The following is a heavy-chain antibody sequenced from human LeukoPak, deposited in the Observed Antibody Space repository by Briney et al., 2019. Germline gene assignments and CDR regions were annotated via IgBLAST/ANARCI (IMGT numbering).Heavy chain of an antibody. D-gene: IGHD3-3*01. CDR1: GFTFSSYG. CDR2: IWYDGSNK. Sequence: GGSLRLSCAASGFTFSSYGMHWVRQAPGKGLEWVAVIWYDGSNKYYADSVKGRFTISRDNSKNKLYLQINSLRAEDTAVYYCAKDKGPTKGGDFWSGYTFDYWGQGTLVTVSS. J-gene: IGHJ4*02. V-gene: IGHV3-33*06. CDR3: AKDKGPTKGGDFWSGYTFDY.